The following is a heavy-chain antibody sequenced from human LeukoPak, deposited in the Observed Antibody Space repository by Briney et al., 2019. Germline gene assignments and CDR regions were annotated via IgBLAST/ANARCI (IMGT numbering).Heavy chain of an antibody. D-gene: IGHD6-13*01. V-gene: IGHV4-59*04. CDR1: GGSISSYY. CDR3: ALGYSSSWYLDY. CDR2: IFHSGST. J-gene: IGHJ4*02. Sequence: PSETLSLTCTVSGGSISSYYWSWIRQPPGKGLEWIGSIFHSGSTYYNPSLKSRVTISVDTSKNQFSLKLSSVTAADTAVYYCALGYSSSWYLDYWGQGTLVTVSS.